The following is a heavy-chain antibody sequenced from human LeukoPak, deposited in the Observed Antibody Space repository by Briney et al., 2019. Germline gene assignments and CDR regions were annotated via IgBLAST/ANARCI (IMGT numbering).Heavy chain of an antibody. D-gene: IGHD3-10*01. Sequence: GGSLRLSCAASGFSFDGYAMHWVRQAPGKGLEWVSLISRDGGSTYYADSVKGRFTISRDNSKNSLYLQMNSLRAEDTALYYCASASAGTFGYYFDYWGQGTLVTVSS. CDR3: ASASAGTFGYYFDY. CDR2: ISRDGGST. CDR1: GFSFDGYA. V-gene: IGHV3-43D*04. J-gene: IGHJ4*02.